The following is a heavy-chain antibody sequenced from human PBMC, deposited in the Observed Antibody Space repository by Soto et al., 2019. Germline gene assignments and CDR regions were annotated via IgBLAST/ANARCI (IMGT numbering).Heavy chain of an antibody. J-gene: IGHJ6*02. D-gene: IGHD3-10*01. CDR3: ARDSTMVRGVNYYYYGMDV. V-gene: IGHV1-2*04. CDR1: GYTFTGYY. Sequence: VKVSCKASGYTFTGYYMHWVRQAPGQGLEWMGWINPNSGGTNYAQKFQGWVTMTRDTSISTAYMELSRLRSDDTAVYYCARDSTMVRGVNYYYYGMDVWGQGTTVTVSS. CDR2: INPNSGGT.